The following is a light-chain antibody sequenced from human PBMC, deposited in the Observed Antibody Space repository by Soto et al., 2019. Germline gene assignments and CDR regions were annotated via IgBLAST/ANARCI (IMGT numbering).Light chain of an antibody. Sequence: EIVLTQATGIMSLSPGERDTLSCRASQSVSSSYLAWYQQKPGQAPRLLIYGASSRATGIPNRFSGSGSGTDFTLTISRMEPEDFAMYYCQHYGSSPWTYGQGTKVDIK. CDR2: GAS. CDR3: QHYGSSPWT. V-gene: IGKV3-20*01. J-gene: IGKJ1*01. CDR1: QSVSSSY.